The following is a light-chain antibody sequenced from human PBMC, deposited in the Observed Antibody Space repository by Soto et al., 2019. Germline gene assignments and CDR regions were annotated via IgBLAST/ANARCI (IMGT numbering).Light chain of an antibody. CDR1: QSVSSSY. Sequence: EFVLTQSPGTLSLSPGERATLSCRASQSVSSSYLAWYQQKPGQAPRLLIHSGASRATGIPDRFSASGSGTDFALIIRSLEPEDFAVYYCQRYGSSRTFGQGTKVEIK. J-gene: IGKJ1*01. CDR3: QRYGSSRT. CDR2: SGA. V-gene: IGKV3-20*01.